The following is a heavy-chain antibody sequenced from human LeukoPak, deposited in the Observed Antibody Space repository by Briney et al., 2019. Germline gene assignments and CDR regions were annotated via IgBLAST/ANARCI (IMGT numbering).Heavy chain of an antibody. CDR2: IYSDETT. Sequence: GGSLRLSCAASGFSVSSNYMSWVRQAPGKGLEWVALIYSDETTYYADSVKGRFTISRDNSESTLYLQMNSLRAEDTAVYYCARHWELRGQGTLVTVSS. CDR3: ARHWEL. CDR1: GFSVSSNY. V-gene: IGHV3-53*01. J-gene: IGHJ4*02. D-gene: IGHD1-26*01.